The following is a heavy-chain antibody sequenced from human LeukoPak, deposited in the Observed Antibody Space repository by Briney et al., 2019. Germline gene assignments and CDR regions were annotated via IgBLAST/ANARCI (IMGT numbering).Heavy chain of an antibody. D-gene: IGHD7-27*01. J-gene: IGHJ4*02. V-gene: IGHV3-23*01. CDR1: GGSVSSGSYY. Sequence: ETLSLTCTVSGGSVSSGSYYWSWVRQAPGKGLEWVSAISGSGGSTYYADSVKGRFTISRDNSKNTLYLQMDSLRAEDTAVYYCAKLWGSKVPFDYWGQGTLVTVSS. CDR2: ISGSGGST. CDR3: AKLWGSKVPFDY.